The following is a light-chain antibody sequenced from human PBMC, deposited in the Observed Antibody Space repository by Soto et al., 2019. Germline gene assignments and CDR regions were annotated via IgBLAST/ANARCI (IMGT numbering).Light chain of an antibody. V-gene: IGKV1-5*03. Sequence: DIQMTQSPSTLSGSVGDRVTITCRASQTISSWLAWYQQKPGKAPKLLIYKASTLKSGVPSRFSGSGSGTEFTLTISSLKPDDFATYYFKHYYGYSEEFGQGTKGDIK. CDR2: KAS. CDR1: QTISSW. CDR3: KHYYGYSEE. J-gene: IGKJ1*01.